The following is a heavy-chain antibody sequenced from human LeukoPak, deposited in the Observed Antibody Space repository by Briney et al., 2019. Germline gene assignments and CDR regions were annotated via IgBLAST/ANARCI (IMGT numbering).Heavy chain of an antibody. CDR3: ARTRAYYDFWSGYFFDY. CDR1: GGPISSGDYY. J-gene: IGHJ4*02. D-gene: IGHD3-3*01. CDR2: IYYSGST. V-gene: IGHV4-30-4*08. Sequence: QTLSLTCTVSGGPISSGDYYWSWIRQPPGKGLEWIGYIYYSGSTYYNPSLKSRVTISVDTSKNQFSLKLSSVTAADTAVYYCARTRAYYDFWSGYFFDYWGQGTLVTVSS.